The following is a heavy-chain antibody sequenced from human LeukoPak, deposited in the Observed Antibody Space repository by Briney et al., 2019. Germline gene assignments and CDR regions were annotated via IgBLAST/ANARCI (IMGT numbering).Heavy chain of an antibody. Sequence: PGGSLRLSCAASGFTFSSYWMSWVRQAPGKGLEWVANIKQDGSEKYYVDSVKGRFTISRDNAKNSLYLQMNSLRAEDTAVYYCARDIARYYYDSSGYYYWGQGTLVTVSS. D-gene: IGHD3-22*01. V-gene: IGHV3-7*01. CDR2: IKQDGSEK. J-gene: IGHJ4*02. CDR3: ARDIARYYYDSSGYYY. CDR1: GFTFSSYW.